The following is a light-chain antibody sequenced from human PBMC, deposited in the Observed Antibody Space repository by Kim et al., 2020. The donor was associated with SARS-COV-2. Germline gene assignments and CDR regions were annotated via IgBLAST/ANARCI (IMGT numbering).Light chain of an antibody. CDR3: QQFGDSPIT. Sequence: SRGERASHTSRGRKSVNSSYVAGYQPNPGQAPRRLIYGATSRATGSPDRVSGSGSGTDFTLTISRREPEDFAVYYCQQFGDSPITFGQGKRLEIK. CDR1: KSVNSSY. J-gene: IGKJ5*01. CDR2: GAT. V-gene: IGKV3-20*01.